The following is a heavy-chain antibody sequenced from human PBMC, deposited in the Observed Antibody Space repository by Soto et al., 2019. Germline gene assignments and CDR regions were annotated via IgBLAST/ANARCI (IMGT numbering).Heavy chain of an antibody. CDR2: INPSGGST. V-gene: IGHV1-46*01. J-gene: IGHJ4*02. CDR1: GYTFTSYY. CDR3: AREARRITMIIGDY. Sequence: ASVKGSCKASGYTFTSYYMHWVRQAPGQGLEWMGIINPSGGSTSYAQKFQGRVTMTRDTATSTVYMELSSLRSEDKAVYYRAREARRITMIIGDYWGQGTLVTVSS. D-gene: IGHD3-22*01.